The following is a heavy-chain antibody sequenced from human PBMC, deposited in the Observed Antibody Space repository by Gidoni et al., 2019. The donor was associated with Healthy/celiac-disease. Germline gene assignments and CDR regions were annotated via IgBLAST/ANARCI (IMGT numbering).Heavy chain of an antibody. D-gene: IGHD6-13*01. CDR3: TSSSWPRYYYYYMDV. CDR2: ISGSGGST. CDR1: GFTFSSYA. J-gene: IGHJ6*03. Sequence: EVQLLESGGGLVQPGGSLRLSCAASGFTFSSYAMSWVRQAPGKGLEWVSAISGSGGSTYYADSVKGRFTISRDNSKNTLYLQMNSLRAEDTAVYYCTSSSWPRYYYYYMDVWGKGTTVTVSS. V-gene: IGHV3-23*01.